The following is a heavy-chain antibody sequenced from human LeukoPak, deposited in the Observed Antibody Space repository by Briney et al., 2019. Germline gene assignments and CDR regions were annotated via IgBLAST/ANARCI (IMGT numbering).Heavy chain of an antibody. CDR3: AKDYDFWSGRLDY. V-gene: IGHV3-30*02. Sequence: GSLRLSCAASGFTFSSYGMHWVRQAPGKGLEWVAFIRYDGSNKYYADSVKGRFTISRDNSKNTLYLQMNSLRAEDTAVYYCAKDYDFWSGRLDYWGQGTLVTVSS. CDR2: IRYDGSNK. J-gene: IGHJ4*02. D-gene: IGHD3-3*01. CDR1: GFTFSSYG.